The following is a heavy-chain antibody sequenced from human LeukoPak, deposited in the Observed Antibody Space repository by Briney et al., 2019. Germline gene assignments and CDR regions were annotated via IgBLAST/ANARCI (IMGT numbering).Heavy chain of an antibody. Sequence: SVKVSCKASGGTFSSYAISWVRQAPGQGLEWMGGIIPIFGTANYAQKFQGRVTITTDESTSTAYMELSSLRSEDTAVYYCARGWGRLRTGYWFDPWGQGTLVTVSS. CDR1: GGTFSSYA. J-gene: IGHJ5*02. D-gene: IGHD3-16*01. CDR3: ARGWGRLRTGYWFDP. V-gene: IGHV1-69*05. CDR2: IIPIFGTA.